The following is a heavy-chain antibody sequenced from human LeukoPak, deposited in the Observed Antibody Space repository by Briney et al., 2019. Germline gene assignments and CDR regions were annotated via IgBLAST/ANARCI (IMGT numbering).Heavy chain of an antibody. V-gene: IGHV3-7*01. J-gene: IGHJ4*02. CDR1: GFSFSNYW. CDR3: VRGSGWLQEY. Sequence: GGSLRLSCAASGFSFSNYWMSWVRQAPGKGLEWVANIKQDGSEKNYLDSVEGRFTISRDNTKNSLYLQMNSLRVEDTAVYYCVRGSGWLQEYWGQGTLVTVSS. CDR2: IKQDGSEK. D-gene: IGHD5-24*01.